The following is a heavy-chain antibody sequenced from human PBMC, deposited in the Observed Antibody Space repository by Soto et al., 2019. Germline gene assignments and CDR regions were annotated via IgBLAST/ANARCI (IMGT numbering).Heavy chain of an antibody. Sequence: SVKVSCKASGGTFSSYAISWVRQAPGQGLEWMGGIIPIFGTANYAQKFQGRATITADESTSTAYMELSSLRSEDTAVYYCARLITMVRGVNNPYYYYYGMDVWGQGTTVTVSS. D-gene: IGHD3-10*01. V-gene: IGHV1-69*13. CDR1: GGTFSSYA. CDR2: IIPIFGTA. J-gene: IGHJ6*02. CDR3: ARLITMVRGVNNPYYYYYGMDV.